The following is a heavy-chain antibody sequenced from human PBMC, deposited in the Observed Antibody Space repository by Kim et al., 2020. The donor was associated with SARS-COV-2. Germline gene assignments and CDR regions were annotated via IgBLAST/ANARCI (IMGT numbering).Heavy chain of an antibody. V-gene: IGHV3-30*01. D-gene: IGHD3-3*01. CDR3: ARGYYDFWSGYHFLLGY. Sequence: VKGRFTISRDNSKNTLYLQMNSLRAEDTAVYYCARGYYDFWSGYHFLLGYWGQGTLVTVSS. J-gene: IGHJ4*02.